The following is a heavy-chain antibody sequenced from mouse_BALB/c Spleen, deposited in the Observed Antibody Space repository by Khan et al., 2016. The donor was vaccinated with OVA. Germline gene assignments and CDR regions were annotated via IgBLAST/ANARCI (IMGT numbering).Heavy chain of an antibody. Sequence: QVQLQQSGAELARPGASVKMSCKASGYTFTSYTIHWIKLRPGQCLEWIGYINPSNGYTNYNQKFKDKATLTADKSSTTAYMQLSSLTSDDSAVYNWVRDGAYYRNDGWFAYWGQGTLVTVSA. D-gene: IGHD2-14*01. CDR1: GYTFTSYT. CDR3: VRDGAYYRNDGWFAY. V-gene: IGHV1-4*01. J-gene: IGHJ3*01. CDR2: INPSNGYT.